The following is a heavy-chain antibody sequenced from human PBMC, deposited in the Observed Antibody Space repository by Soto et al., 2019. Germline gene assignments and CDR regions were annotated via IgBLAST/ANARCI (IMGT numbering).Heavy chain of an antibody. Sequence: ASVKVSCKASGYTFTNYYIHWVRQAPGQGLEWMGIINPSTGITSYAQQFQGRVTMTRDTPTTTVYMELSSLRSDDTAVYYCATGDATLYNGFYPWAQGTLVPVSS. CDR1: GYTFTNYY. CDR3: ATGDATLYNGFYP. J-gene: IGHJ5*02. D-gene: IGHD2-15*01. V-gene: IGHV1-46*03. CDR2: INPSTGIT.